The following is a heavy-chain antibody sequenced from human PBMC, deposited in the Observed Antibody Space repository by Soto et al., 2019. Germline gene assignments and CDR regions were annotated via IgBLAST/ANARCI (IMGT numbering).Heavy chain of an antibody. CDR1: GFTFSNAW. V-gene: IGHV3-15*01. CDR2: IKSKTDGGTT. Sequence: GSLSLSCAASGFTFSNAWISLVRQAPGKGLEWVGRIKSKTDGGTTDYAAPVKGRFTISRDDSKNTLFLQMNSLKTEDTAVYYCTTDDPINKNWGQGTLVTVSS. J-gene: IGHJ4*02. CDR3: TTDDPINKN.